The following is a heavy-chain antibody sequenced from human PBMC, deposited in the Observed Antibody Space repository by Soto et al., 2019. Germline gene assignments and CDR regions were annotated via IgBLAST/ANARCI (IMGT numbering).Heavy chain of an antibody. V-gene: IGHV3-23*01. J-gene: IGHJ4*02. CDR3: AKDLEQQLETYYFDY. CDR1: GFTFSSYA. CDR2: ISGSGGST. D-gene: IGHD6-13*01. Sequence: GGSLRLSCAASGFTFSSYAMSWVRQAPGKGLEWVSAISGSGGSTYYADSVKGRFTISRDNSKNTLYLQMNSLRAEDTAVYYCAKDLEQQLETYYFDYWGQGTLVTVSS.